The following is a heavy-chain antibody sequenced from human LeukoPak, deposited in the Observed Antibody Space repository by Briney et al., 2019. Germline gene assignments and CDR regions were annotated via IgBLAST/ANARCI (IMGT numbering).Heavy chain of an antibody. CDR1: GFTFSNYG. Sequence: GGSLRLSCAASGFTFSNYGMHCVRQAPGKGLEWVAVIWYDGCNKYYADSVKGRFTISRDNSKNTLYLQMNSLRAEDTAVYYCARDVHGSGSYYFWGQGTLVTVSS. V-gene: IGHV3-33*01. J-gene: IGHJ4*02. CDR3: ARDVHGSGSYYF. D-gene: IGHD3-10*01. CDR2: IWYDGCNK.